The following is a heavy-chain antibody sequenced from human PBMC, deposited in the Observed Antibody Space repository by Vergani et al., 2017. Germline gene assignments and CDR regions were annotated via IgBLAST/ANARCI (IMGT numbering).Heavy chain of an antibody. D-gene: IGHD2-2*02. CDR2: ISGSGGST. CDR1: GFTFSSYA. J-gene: IGHJ6*02. CDR3: AKVFGYCSSTSCYIGYGMDV. V-gene: IGHV3-23*04. Sequence: VQLVESGGGVVQPGRSLRLSCAASGFTFSSYAMSWVRQAPGKGLEWVSAISGSGGSTYYADSVKGRFTISRDNSKNTLYLQMNSLRAEDTAVYYCAKVFGYCSSTSCYIGYGMDVWGQGTTVTVSS.